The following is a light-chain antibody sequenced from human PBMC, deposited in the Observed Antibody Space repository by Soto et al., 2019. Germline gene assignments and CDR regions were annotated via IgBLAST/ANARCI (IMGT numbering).Light chain of an antibody. CDR2: SND. CDR1: SSNIGSNA. V-gene: IGLV1-44*01. Sequence: QSVLTQPPSASGTPGQRVVISCSGSSSNIGSNAVKWYQQLPGTAPKLLIYSNDHRPSGVPDRFSGSKSGTSASLAISGLQSEDEAGYYCAAWDDSLTGPVFGGGTKVTVL. J-gene: IGLJ2*01. CDR3: AAWDDSLTGPV.